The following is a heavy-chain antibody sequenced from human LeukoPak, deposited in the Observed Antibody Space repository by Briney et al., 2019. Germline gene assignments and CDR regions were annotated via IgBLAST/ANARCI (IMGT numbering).Heavy chain of an antibody. CDR3: AKVPPNYYDSSGYYFSVDYYFDY. CDR1: GFTFSSYA. CDR2: ISGSGGST. D-gene: IGHD3-22*01. J-gene: IGHJ4*02. V-gene: IGHV3-23*01. Sequence: AGGSLRLSCAASGFTFSSYAMSWVRQAPGKGLEWVSAISGSGGSTYYADSVKGRFTISRDNSKNTLYLQMNSLRAEDTAVYYCAKVPPNYYDSSGYYFSVDYYFDYWGQGTLVTVSS.